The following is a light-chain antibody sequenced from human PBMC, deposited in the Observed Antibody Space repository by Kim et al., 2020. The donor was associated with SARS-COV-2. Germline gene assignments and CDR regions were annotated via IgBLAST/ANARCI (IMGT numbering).Light chain of an antibody. CDR2: AAS. Sequence: SASEGDRVTITCRASQDISSWLAWYQQKPGKAPKLLIYAASSLQSGVPSRFSGRGSGTDFTLTISSLQPEDFAIYYCQQAKNFPYTFGQGTNLEI. CDR1: QDISSW. J-gene: IGKJ2*01. CDR3: QQAKNFPYT. V-gene: IGKV1-12*01.